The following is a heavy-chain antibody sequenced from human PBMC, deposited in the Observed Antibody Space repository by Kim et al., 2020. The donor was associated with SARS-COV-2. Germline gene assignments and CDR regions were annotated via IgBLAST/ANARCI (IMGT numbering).Heavy chain of an antibody. D-gene: IGHD3-22*01. CDR1: GDSITSGGYY. CDR3: AKVWTDVYFYDNTEAQVADAFFV. V-gene: IGHV4-31*03. Sequence: SETLSLTCTVSGDSITSGGYYWSWIRQPPGKGLEWIGQISDTGSADYTPSLESRLVISRDTSKNQFSLSLSSVTAADTAVYYCAKVWTDVYFYDNTEAQVADAFFVWGQGTMVTVSS. CDR2: ISDTGSA. J-gene: IGHJ3*01.